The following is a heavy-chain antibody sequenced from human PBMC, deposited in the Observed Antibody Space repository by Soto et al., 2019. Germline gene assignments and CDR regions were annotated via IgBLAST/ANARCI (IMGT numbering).Heavy chain of an antibody. D-gene: IGHD6-19*01. CDR2: IYYSGST. V-gene: IGHV4-59*01. CDR1: GGSISSYY. J-gene: IGHJ6*02. Sequence: SETLSLTCTVSGGSISSYYWSWIRQPPGKGLEWVGYIYYSGSTNYNPSLKSRVTISVDTSKNQFSLKLSSVTAADTAVYYCARHGSGWYPVYYYYGMDVWAKGPRSPSP. CDR3: ARHGSGWYPVYYYYGMDV.